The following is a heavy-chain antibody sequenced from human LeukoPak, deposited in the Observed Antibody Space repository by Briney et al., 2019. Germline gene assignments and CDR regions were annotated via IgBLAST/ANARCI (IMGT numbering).Heavy chain of an antibody. V-gene: IGHV4-39*07. J-gene: IGHJ6*03. CDR1: GGSISSGSYY. CDR3: ARTTEAHSWRTRYYDYYMDV. D-gene: IGHD6-13*01. CDR2: INHSGST. Sequence: PSQTLSLTCTVSGGSISSGSYYWSWIRQPPGKGLEWIGEINHSGSTNYNPYLKSRVTISVDTSKNQFFLKLSSVTAADTAVYYCARTTEAHSWRTRYYDYYMDVWGKGTTVTVSS.